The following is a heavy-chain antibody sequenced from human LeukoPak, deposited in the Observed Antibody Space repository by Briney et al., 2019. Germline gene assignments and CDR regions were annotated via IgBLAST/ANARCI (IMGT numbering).Heavy chain of an antibody. CDR2: ISWNSGSI. J-gene: IGHJ6*02. D-gene: IGHD6-13*01. V-gene: IGHV3-9*01. Sequence: GGSLRLSCAASGFTFDDYAMHWVRQAPGKGLEWVSGISWNSGSIGYADSVKGRFTVSRDNAKNSLYLQMNSLRAEDTALYYCAKGGSRYTYYYYYGMDVWGQGITVTVSS. CDR3: AKGGSRYTYYYYYGMDV. CDR1: GFTFDDYA.